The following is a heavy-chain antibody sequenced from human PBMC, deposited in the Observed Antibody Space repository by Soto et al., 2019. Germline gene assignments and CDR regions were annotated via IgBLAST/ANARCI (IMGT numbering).Heavy chain of an antibody. CDR1: GFTFDDYA. D-gene: IGHD3-3*01. Sequence: EVQLVESGGGLVQPGRSLRLSCAASGFTFDDYAMHWVRQAPGKGLELVSGISWNSGSIGYADSVKGRFTISRYNAKNSLYLQMNSLRAEDTALYYCAKDSFGVVRWGSVMDVLGKGTTVTVSS. J-gene: IGHJ6*03. CDR2: ISWNSGSI. V-gene: IGHV3-9*01. CDR3: AKDSFGVVRWGSVMDV.